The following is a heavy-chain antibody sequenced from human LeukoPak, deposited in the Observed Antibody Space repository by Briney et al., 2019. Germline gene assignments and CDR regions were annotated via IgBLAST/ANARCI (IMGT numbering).Heavy chain of an antibody. CDR1: GFDVSVNY. J-gene: IGHJ4*02. Sequence: GGSLRLSCAASGFDVSVNYMNWIRQSPEKGREWVSIIHNDGRTYYADSVKGRFTVSRDDSKNTVSLQMDSLRVDDTGIYYCARGFLQLTPYYFDYWGQGALVTVSS. CDR3: ARGFLQLTPYYFDY. V-gene: IGHV3-66*01. CDR2: IHNDGRT. D-gene: IGHD1-1*01.